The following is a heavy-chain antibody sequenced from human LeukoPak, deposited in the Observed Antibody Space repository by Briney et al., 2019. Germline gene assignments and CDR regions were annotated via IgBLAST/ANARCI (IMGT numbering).Heavy chain of an antibody. J-gene: IGHJ4*02. CDR1: GVSVSSYY. Sequence: SETLSLTCTVSGVSVSSYYWSWIRQPPGKGLEWIGYIHYDGSINYNYSFKRRVTISIDTSKNQFSLKLSSVTAEDTAVYYCARDRDSSGYSLDYWGQGTLVTVSS. D-gene: IGHD3-22*01. CDR2: IHYDGSI. CDR3: ARDRDSSGYSLDY. V-gene: IGHV4-59*02.